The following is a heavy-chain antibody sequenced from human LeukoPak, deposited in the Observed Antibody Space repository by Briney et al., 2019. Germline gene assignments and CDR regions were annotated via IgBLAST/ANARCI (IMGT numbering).Heavy chain of an antibody. V-gene: IGHV1-69*13. CDR3: QRETPVDSSGHRRYNWFDP. CDR2: IIPIFCTA. J-gene: IGHJ5*02. D-gene: IGHD3-22*01. Sequence: SVKVSCKASGGTFSRYAISWVRQAPGQGLECMVGIIPIFCTANYAQKFEGRDTITGDESTSTAYLELSSLRPEDTAVYYCQRETPVDSSGHRRYNWFDPWRQATLVTVPS. CDR1: GGTFSRYA.